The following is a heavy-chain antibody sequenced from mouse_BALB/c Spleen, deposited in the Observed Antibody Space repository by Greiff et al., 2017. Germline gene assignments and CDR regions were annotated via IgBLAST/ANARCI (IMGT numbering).Heavy chain of an antibody. CDR1: GFTFSSYG. J-gene: IGHJ2*01. V-gene: IGHV5-6*01. CDR3: ASIMDY. Sequence: EVQVVESGGDLVKPGGSLKLSCAASGFTFSSYGMSWVRQTPDKRLEWVATISSGGSYTYYPDSVKGRFTISRDNAKNTLYLQMSSLKSEDTAMYYCASIMDYWGQGTTLTVSS. CDR2: ISSGGSYT.